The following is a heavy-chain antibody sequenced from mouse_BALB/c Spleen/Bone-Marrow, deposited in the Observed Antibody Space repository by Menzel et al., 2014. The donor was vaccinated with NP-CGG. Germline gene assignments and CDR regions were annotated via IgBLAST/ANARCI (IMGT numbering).Heavy chain of an antibody. J-gene: IGHJ4*01. CDR2: IDPANGNT. CDR3: AGASYYAMDY. V-gene: IGHV14-3*02. CDR1: GFYIKDTY. Sequence: EVQLHQSGAGLVKPGASVKLSCTASGFYIKDTYMHWVKQRPEQGLEWIGRIDPANGNTKYDPKFQGKATITADTSSNTAYLQLSRLTSEDTAVYYCAGASYYAMDYWGQGTSVTVSS.